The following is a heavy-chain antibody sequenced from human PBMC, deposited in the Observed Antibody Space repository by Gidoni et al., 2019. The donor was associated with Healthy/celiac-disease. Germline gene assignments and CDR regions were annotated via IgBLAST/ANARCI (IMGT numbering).Heavy chain of an antibody. D-gene: IGHD1-26*01. Sequence: QVQLQESGPGLVKPSQTLSLTCTVSGGSISSGGYYWSWIRQHPGKGLEWIGYIYYSGSTYYNPSLKSLVTISVDTSKNQFSLKLSSVTAAVTAVYYCARVEGWEYYFDYWGQGTLVTVSS. CDR2: IYYSGST. J-gene: IGHJ4*02. CDR3: ARVEGWEYYFDY. V-gene: IGHV4-31*01. CDR1: GGSISSGGYY.